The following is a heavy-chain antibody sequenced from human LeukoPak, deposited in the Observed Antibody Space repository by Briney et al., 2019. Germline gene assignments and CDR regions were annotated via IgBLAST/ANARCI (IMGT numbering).Heavy chain of an antibody. J-gene: IGHJ2*01. CDR3: ARTPIAAGSPERQGDLWYFDL. Sequence: SETLSLTCNVSGGSISSSSSYWGWIRQPPGKGLEWIGTIYHSGTTNYNPSLKSRVTISMDASKNQLSLKLSSVTAADTAVYYCARTPIAAGSPERQGDLWYFDLWGRGTLVTVSS. V-gene: IGHV4-39*07. CDR1: GGSISSSSSY. D-gene: IGHD6-13*01. CDR2: IYHSGTT.